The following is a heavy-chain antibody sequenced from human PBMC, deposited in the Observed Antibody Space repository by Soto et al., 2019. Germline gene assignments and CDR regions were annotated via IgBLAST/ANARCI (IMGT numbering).Heavy chain of an antibody. J-gene: IGHJ4*02. CDR2: IGAYNGDT. Sequence: GASVKVSCKASGYTFASYGISWVRQAPGQGLEWMGWIGAYNGDTNYAQKFRGRVTMTTDTSTTTAYMDLRSLTSDDTAVYYRAIDHYYDGTGYYEDFFDSWGQGTLVTVSS. CDR1: GYTFASYG. D-gene: IGHD3-22*01. CDR3: AIDHYYDGTGYYEDFFDS. V-gene: IGHV1-18*01.